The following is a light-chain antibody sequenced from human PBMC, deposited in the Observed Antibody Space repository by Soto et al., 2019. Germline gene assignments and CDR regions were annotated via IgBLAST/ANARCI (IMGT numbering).Light chain of an antibody. CDR2: AAS. J-gene: IGKJ5*01. CDR1: QVMSSW. Sequence: DIQMTQSPSSVSAAVGERVTITCRASQVMSSWLAWYHQQPGKAPKLLIFAASTLQSGVPARFSGSGSRTEFTLTISSMQPEDVGTYYCQQSDSLPSTFGQGTRLEIK. CDR3: QQSDSLPST. V-gene: IGKV1D-12*01.